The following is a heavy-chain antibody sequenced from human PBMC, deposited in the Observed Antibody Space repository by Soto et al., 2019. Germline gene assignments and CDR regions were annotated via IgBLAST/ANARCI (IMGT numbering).Heavy chain of an antibody. V-gene: IGHV3-33*01. Sequence: GGSLRLSCAASGFTFSSYGMHWVRQAPGKGLEWVAVIWYDGSNKYYADSVKGRFTISRDNSENTLYLQMNSLRAEDTAVYYCARCSSYDSSGYYSPFDVDYWGQGTLVTVSS. CDR2: IWYDGSNK. D-gene: IGHD3-22*01. CDR3: ARCSSYDSSGYYSPFDVDY. CDR1: GFTFSSYG. J-gene: IGHJ4*02.